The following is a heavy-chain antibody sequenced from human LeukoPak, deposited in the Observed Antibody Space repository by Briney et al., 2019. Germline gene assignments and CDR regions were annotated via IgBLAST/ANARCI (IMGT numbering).Heavy chain of an antibody. CDR2: IYYSGST. V-gene: IGHV4-59*01. CDR1: GGSTSSYY. CDR3: ASGSQLDR. Sequence: PSETLSLTCTVSGGSTSSYYWSWIRQPPGKGLEWIGYIYYSGSTNYNPSLKSRVTISVDTSKNQFSLKLSSVTAADTAVYYCASGSQLDRWGQGTLVTVSS. J-gene: IGHJ5*02. D-gene: IGHD5-24*01.